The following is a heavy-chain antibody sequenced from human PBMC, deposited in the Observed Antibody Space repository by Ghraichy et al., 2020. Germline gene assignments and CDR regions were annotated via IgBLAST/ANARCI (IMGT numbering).Heavy chain of an antibody. CDR2: ISHDGRNE. CDR1: GFTFSSYT. D-gene: IGHD5-12*01. V-gene: IGHV3-30*04. CDR3: ARDRYRGFGLPLG. J-gene: IGHJ4*02. Sequence: GGSLRLSCAASGFTFSSYTMNWVRQAPGKGLEWVAVISHDGRNEDYADSVKGRASISRDKDKSMVYLQMNSLKVEDTAVYYCARDRYRGFGLPLGWGQGTLVTVSS.